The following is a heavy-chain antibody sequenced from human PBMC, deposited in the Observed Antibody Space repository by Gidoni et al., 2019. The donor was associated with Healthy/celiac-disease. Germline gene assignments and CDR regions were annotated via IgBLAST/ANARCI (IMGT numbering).Heavy chain of an antibody. J-gene: IGHJ4*02. Sequence: VQLVQSGAEVTKPGASVQVSCKASGYTFTSYYMHWVRQAPGQGLEWMGIINPSGGSASYAKKFQGRVTMTRDTSTSTVYMELSSLRSEDTAVYYCARDATLLRLERRGNYFDYWGQGTLVTVSS. CDR3: ARDATLLRLERRGNYFDY. D-gene: IGHD1-1*01. CDR1: GYTFTSYY. CDR2: INPSGGSA. V-gene: IGHV1-46*01.